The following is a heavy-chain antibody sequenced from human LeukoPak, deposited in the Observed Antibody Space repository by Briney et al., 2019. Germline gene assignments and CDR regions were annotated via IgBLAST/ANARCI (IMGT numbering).Heavy chain of an antibody. D-gene: IGHD3-3*01. V-gene: IGHV4-59*12. J-gene: IGHJ3*02. Sequence: PSETLSLTCTVSGGSISSYYWSWIRQPPWKGLEWIGYIYYSGSTNYNPSLKSRVTMSVDTSKNQFSLKLSSVTAADTAVYYCARDTSATIFGVTRDAFDIWGQGTMVTVSS. CDR3: ARDTSATIFGVTRDAFDI. CDR2: IYYSGST. CDR1: GGSISSYY.